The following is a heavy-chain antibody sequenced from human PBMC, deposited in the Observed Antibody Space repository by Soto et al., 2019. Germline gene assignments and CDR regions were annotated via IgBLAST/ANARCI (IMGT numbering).Heavy chain of an antibody. CDR3: ARSGEFSASEYFGY. CDR1: GFTFDDYG. V-gene: IGHV3-9*01. CDR2: ISWNSGRI. J-gene: IGHJ4*02. Sequence: PGGYPRLSCGASGFTFDDYGMHWVRQAPGKGLEWVSSISWNSGRIGYADSVKGRFTISRDNVKNSLYLQMNSLRAEDTALYYCARSGEFSASEYFGYWGQGTLVIVS. D-gene: IGHD3-10*01.